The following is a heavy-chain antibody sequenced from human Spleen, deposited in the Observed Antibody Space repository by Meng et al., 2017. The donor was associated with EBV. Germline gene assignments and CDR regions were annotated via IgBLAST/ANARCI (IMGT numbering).Heavy chain of an antibody. V-gene: IGHV4-30-4*01. CDR3: ARDVGRDYFDP. Sequence: QVQLQEAGPGLVAPSQTLSLTCSVSGGSFSNGGYYWSWIRQPPGKGLEWIGYISNIGRTYYNPSLKSRVTISVDTSKKQFSLKLSSVTAADTAVYYCARDVGRDYFDPWGRGTLVTVSS. CDR1: GGSFSNGGYY. CDR2: ISNIGRT. J-gene: IGHJ4*02.